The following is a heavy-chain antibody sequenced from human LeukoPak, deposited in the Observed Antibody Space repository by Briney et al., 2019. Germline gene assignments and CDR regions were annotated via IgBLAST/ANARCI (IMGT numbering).Heavy chain of an antibody. J-gene: IGHJ1*01. CDR2: IKSDGST. CDR3: ARAPSEIGGYYPEYFRH. CDR1: GFTFSTYW. Sequence: GGSLRLSCAASGFTFSTYWMHWVRRAPGKGLVWVSRIKSDGSTNYADSVKGRFTISRDNAKNTLSLQMNSLRPEDTGVYYCARAPSEIGGYYPEYFRHWGQGTLVTVSS. V-gene: IGHV3-74*01. D-gene: IGHD3-3*01.